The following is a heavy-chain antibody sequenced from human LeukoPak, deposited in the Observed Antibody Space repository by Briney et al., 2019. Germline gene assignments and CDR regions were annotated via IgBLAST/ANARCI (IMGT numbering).Heavy chain of an antibody. Sequence: GGSLRLSCATSGFTFSSYDMHWVRQAPGKGLEWVAYIRNDGTTKDYADSVKGRFTISRDNPKNTLYLQLNSPRGEDTAVYYCATTVFTTTWYFDYWGQRNLVTVSS. CDR1: GFTFSSYD. V-gene: IGHV3-30*02. CDR3: ATTVFTTTWYFDY. J-gene: IGHJ4*02. CDR2: IRNDGTTK. D-gene: IGHD3-9*01.